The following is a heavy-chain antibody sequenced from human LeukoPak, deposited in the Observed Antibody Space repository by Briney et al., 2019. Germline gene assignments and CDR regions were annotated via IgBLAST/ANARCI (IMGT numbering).Heavy chain of an antibody. J-gene: IGHJ3*02. CDR3: ARVAAAADAFDI. Sequence: SETLSLTCAVYGGSFSGYYWSWIRQPPGKGLEWIGEINHSGSTNYNPSLKSRVTISVDTSKNQFSLKLSSVTAADTAVYYCARVAAAADAFDIWGQGTMVTVSS. CDR1: GGSFSGYY. CDR2: INHSGST. D-gene: IGHD6-13*01. V-gene: IGHV4-34*01.